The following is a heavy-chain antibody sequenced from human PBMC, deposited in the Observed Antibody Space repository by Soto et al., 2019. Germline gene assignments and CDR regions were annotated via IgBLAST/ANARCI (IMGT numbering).Heavy chain of an antibody. CDR2: IIPIFGTA. CDR1: GGTFSSYA. Sequence: SVKVSCKASGGTFSSYAISWVRQAPGQGLEWMGGIIPIFGTANYAQKFQGRVTITADKSTSTAYMELSSLRFEDTAVYYCARVEYGYSYGYYYYGMDVWGQGTTVTVSS. D-gene: IGHD5-18*01. CDR3: ARVEYGYSYGYYYYGMDV. J-gene: IGHJ6*02. V-gene: IGHV1-69*06.